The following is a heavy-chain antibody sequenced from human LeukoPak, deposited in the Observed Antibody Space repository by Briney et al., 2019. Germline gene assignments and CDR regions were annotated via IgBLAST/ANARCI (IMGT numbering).Heavy chain of an antibody. CDR1: GGSISSSSYY. V-gene: IGHV4-39*07. D-gene: IGHD3-3*01. CDR2: IYYSGST. J-gene: IGHJ5*02. Sequence: SETLSLTCTVSGGSISSSSYYWGWIRQPPGKGLEWIGSIYYSGSTYYNPSLKSRFTISVNTSKNQFSLKLSSVTAADTAVYYCAREVEGLRFLEWLLNDNWFDPWGQGTLVTVSS. CDR3: AREVEGLRFLEWLLNDNWFDP.